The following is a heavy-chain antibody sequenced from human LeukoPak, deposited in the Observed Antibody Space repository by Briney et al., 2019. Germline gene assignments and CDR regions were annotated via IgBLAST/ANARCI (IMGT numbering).Heavy chain of an antibody. Sequence: GGSPRLSCAASGFTFSSYSMNWVRQAPGKGLEWVSSISSSSSYIYYADSVKGRFTISRDNAKNSLYLQMNSLRAEDTAVYYCARLGAAAGSGMDVWGQGTTVTVSS. V-gene: IGHV3-21*01. CDR2: ISSSSSYI. CDR3: ARLGAAAGSGMDV. J-gene: IGHJ6*02. D-gene: IGHD6-13*01. CDR1: GFTFSSYS.